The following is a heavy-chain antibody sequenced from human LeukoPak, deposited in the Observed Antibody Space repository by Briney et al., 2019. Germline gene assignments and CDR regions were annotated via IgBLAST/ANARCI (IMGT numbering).Heavy chain of an antibody. CDR3: AIWGISYTIDY. V-gene: IGHV3-7*01. J-gene: IGHJ4*02. CDR2: INPDGSEK. D-gene: IGHD2/OR15-2a*01. Sequence: GGTLRLSCATSGFSFSSIWMAWVRQAPGKGREWVANINPDGSEKYYLDSVKGRFTIYRDNAKTSVYLQMDSLRAEDTPFYSCAIWGISYTIDYWGQGTLVTVSS. CDR1: GFSFSSIW.